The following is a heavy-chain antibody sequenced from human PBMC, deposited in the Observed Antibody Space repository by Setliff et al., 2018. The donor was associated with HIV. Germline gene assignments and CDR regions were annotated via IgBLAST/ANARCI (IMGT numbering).Heavy chain of an antibody. J-gene: IGHJ5*02. V-gene: IGHV1-18*01. CDR1: GYTFTNYG. Sequence: ASVKVSCKTSGYTFTNYGLSWVRQAPGQGLEWMGWISAYNGNTNYAQKLQDRVTMATDTSTSTAYMELRSLRSEDTAVYYCARAVSEWRQWLVLEWFDPWGQGTLVTVSS. D-gene: IGHD6-19*01. CDR3: ARAVSEWRQWLVLEWFDP. CDR2: ISAYNGNT.